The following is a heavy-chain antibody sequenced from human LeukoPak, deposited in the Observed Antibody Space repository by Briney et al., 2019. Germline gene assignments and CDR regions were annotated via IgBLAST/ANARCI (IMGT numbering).Heavy chain of an antibody. Sequence: PGGSLRLSCAASGFTFSSYEMNWVRQAPGKGLEWVSYISSSAGTTYYADSVKGRFTISRDNAKNSLYLQMNSLRAEDTAVYYCARGGRFSDYWGQGTLVTVSS. J-gene: IGHJ4*02. CDR3: ARGGRFSDY. CDR2: ISSSAGTT. CDR1: GFTFSSYE. V-gene: IGHV3-48*03. D-gene: IGHD3-3*01.